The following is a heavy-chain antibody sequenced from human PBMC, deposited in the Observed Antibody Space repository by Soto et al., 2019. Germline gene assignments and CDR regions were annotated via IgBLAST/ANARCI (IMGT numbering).Heavy chain of an antibody. D-gene: IGHD3-3*01. Sequence: PSETLSLTCAVYGGSFSGYYWSWIRQPPGKGLEWIGEINHSGSTNYNPSLKSRVTISVDKSKNHFSLQLSSVIAADTAVYYCARNGAYYDVWIGYYFGGGMDVWGQGTTVTVSS. V-gene: IGHV4-34*01. CDR1: GGSFSGYY. J-gene: IGHJ6*02. CDR2: INHSGST. CDR3: ARNGAYYDVWIGYYFGGGMDV.